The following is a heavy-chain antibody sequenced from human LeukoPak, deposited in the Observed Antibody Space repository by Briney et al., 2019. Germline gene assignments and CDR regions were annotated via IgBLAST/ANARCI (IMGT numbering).Heavy chain of an antibody. CDR2: ISYDGSNK. CDR3: AKHGLRGGTYVVDY. CDR1: GFTFSSYG. J-gene: IGHJ4*02. V-gene: IGHV3-30*18. Sequence: SGGSLRLSCAASGFTFSSYGMHWVRQAPGKGLEWVAVISYDGSNKYYTDSVRGRFTISRDNSKSTVDLQMNNLRVEDTAVYYCAKHGLRGGTYVVDYWGQGILVTVSS. D-gene: IGHD3-16*01.